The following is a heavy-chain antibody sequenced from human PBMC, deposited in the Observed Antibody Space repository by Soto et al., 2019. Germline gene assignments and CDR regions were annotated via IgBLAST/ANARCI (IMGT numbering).Heavy chain of an antibody. J-gene: IGHJ5*02. CDR2: IIPILGIA. D-gene: IGHD6-6*01. CDR3: AISIALSLSLPNWFDP. V-gene: IGHV1-69*02. Sequence: SVKVSCKASGCTFSSYTISWVRQAPGQGLEWMGRIIPILGIANYAQKFQGRVTITADKSTSTAYMEVRSLRSEDAAVYYCAISIALSLSLPNWFDPWGEGTLVTVSS. CDR1: GCTFSSYT.